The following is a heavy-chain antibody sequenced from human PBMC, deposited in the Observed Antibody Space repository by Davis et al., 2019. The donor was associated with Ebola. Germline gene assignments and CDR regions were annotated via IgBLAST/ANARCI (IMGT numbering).Heavy chain of an antibody. Sequence: SVKVSCKASGGTFSSYAISWVRQAPGQGLEWMGGIIPIFGTANYAQKFQGRVTITADESTSTAYMELSSLRSEDTAVYYCARGMLLEWLLFHWGQGTLVTVSS. V-gene: IGHV1-69*13. D-gene: IGHD3-3*01. CDR3: ARGMLLEWLLFH. J-gene: IGHJ4*02. CDR2: IIPIFGTA. CDR1: GGTFSSYA.